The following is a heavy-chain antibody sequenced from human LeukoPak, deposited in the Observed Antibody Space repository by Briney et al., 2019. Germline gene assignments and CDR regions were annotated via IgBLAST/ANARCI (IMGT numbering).Heavy chain of an antibody. CDR1: GDSISSGSYY. CDR2: IYTSGST. Sequence: SQTLSLTCTVSGDSISSGSYYWSWIRQPAGKGLEWIGRIYTSGSTNYNPSLKSRVTISVDTSKNQFSLKLTSVTAADTAVYYCARVGGGLVTPFDIWGQGTMVTVSS. J-gene: IGHJ3*02. D-gene: IGHD3/OR15-3a*01. V-gene: IGHV4-61*02. CDR3: ARVGGGLVTPFDI.